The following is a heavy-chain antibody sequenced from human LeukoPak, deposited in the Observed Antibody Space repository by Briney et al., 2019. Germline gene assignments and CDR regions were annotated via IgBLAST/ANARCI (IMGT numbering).Heavy chain of an antibody. V-gene: IGHV5-51*01. CDR1: GYTFATQW. CDR3: ARVRPQDGFDI. J-gene: IGHJ3*02. CDR2: IYPDDSDT. Sequence: GESLKISCKASGYTFATQWIGWVRQMPGKGLEWMGIIYPDDSDTTYSPSFQGQVSISADKSISTAYLQWSSLKASDTAMYYCARVRPQDGFDIWGQGTMVTVSS.